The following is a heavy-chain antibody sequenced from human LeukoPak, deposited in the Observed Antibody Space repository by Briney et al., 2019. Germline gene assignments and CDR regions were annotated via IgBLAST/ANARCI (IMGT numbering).Heavy chain of an antibody. CDR3: ARGTVGYCSGGSCQGWFDP. Sequence: SETLSLTCTVSGGSISSGSYYWGWIRQPPGKGLDWIGSIYYSGSTYYNPSFKSRVSISVDTSKNQFSLNLISVTAADTAVYYCARGTVGYCSGGSCQGWFDPWGQGTLVTVSS. J-gene: IGHJ5*02. V-gene: IGHV4-39*07. CDR1: GGSISSGSYY. CDR2: IYYSGST. D-gene: IGHD2-15*01.